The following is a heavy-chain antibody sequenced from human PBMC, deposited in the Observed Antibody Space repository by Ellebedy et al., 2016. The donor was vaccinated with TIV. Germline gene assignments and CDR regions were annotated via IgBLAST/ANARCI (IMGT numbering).Heavy chain of an antibody. CDR2: IYHSGST. J-gene: IGHJ3*02. D-gene: IGHD4-17*01. CDR3: VYGRAVDAYDI. CDR1: VGLVTGSIYY. V-gene: IGHV4-39*01. Sequence: SETLSLTXTVSVGLVTGSIYYWGWIRQPPGKGPEWIGSIYHSGSTYYNPSLKSRVTISVDTSKKQVSLKLGFVAAADTAIYYCVYGRAVDAYDIWGQGTMVTVSS.